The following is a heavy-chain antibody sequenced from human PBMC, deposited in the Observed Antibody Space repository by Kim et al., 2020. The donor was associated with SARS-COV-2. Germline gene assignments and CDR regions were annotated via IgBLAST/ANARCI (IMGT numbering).Heavy chain of an antibody. CDR3: AKGLQLHYSYGMDV. D-gene: IGHD2-2*01. CDR2: ISWNSGSI. Sequence: GGSLRLSCAASGFTFDDYAMHWVRQAPGKGLEWVSGISWNSGSIGYADSVKGRFTISRDNAKNSLYLQMNSLRAEDTALYYCAKGLQLHYSYGMDVWGQGTPVTVSS. J-gene: IGHJ6*02. V-gene: IGHV3-9*01. CDR1: GFTFDDYA.